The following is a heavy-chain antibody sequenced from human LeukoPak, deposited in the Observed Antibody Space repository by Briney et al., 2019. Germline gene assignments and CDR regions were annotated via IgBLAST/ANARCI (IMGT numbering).Heavy chain of an antibody. Sequence: GASVKVSCKASGYTFTGYYIHWVRQAPGQGLEWMGWINPNSGDTNYAQTFQGRVTMTRDTSISTAYMELSRVRSDDTAVYYCAREHMTTVTHDYWGQGTPVTVSS. V-gene: IGHV1-2*02. J-gene: IGHJ4*02. CDR1: GYTFTGYY. CDR2: INPNSGDT. CDR3: AREHMTTVTHDY. D-gene: IGHD4-17*01.